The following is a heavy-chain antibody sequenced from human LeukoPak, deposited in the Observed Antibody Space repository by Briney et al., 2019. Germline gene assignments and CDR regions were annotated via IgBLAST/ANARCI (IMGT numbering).Heavy chain of an antibody. Sequence: GGSLRLSCTTSGFTFDNAWMSWVRQAPGKGLEWVGRVKSQTHGGTPDYAAPVKGRFSISRDDSKNTLYLQMNSLRAEDTAVYYCAKDGGRLTGYLRAYYYYYMDVWGKGTTVTISS. D-gene: IGHD3-9*01. CDR2: VKSQTHGGTP. V-gene: IGHV3-15*01. CDR3: AKDGGRLTGYLRAYYYYYMDV. J-gene: IGHJ6*03. CDR1: GFTFDNAW.